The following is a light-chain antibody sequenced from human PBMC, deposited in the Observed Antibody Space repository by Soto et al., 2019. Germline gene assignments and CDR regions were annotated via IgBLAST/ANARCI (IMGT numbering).Light chain of an antibody. V-gene: IGLV1-40*01. CDR3: QSYDSSLSAYV. Sequence: QSVLTQPPSVSGAPGQRVNISCTGSSSNIGAGYDVHWYQQLPGTAPKVLIYTNNNRPSGVPDRFSGSKSGTSASLAITGLRAEDEADYHCQSYDSSLSAYVFGTGTKLTVL. J-gene: IGLJ1*01. CDR1: SSNIGAGYD. CDR2: TNN.